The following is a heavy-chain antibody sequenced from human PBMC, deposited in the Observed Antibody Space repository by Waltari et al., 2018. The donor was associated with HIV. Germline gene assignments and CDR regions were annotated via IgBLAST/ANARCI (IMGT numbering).Heavy chain of an antibody. Sequence: EVQLLESGGGSVQPGGSLRLSCAASGFTFRSYAMTWVRQAPGKGGEWVSAISGSGTKTYYADSVKGRFTISRDKSKNTVYLQMNSLRAEDTAVYYCAKDNYDILTGYYYWGQGTLVTVSS. V-gene: IGHV3-23*01. CDR3: AKDNYDILTGYYY. CDR1: GFTFRSYA. CDR2: ISGSGTKT. J-gene: IGHJ4*02. D-gene: IGHD3-9*01.